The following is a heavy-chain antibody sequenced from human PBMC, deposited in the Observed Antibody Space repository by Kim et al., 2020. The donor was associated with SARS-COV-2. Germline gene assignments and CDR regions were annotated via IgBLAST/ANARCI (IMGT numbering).Heavy chain of an antibody. V-gene: IGHV4-59*01. CDR1: GGSISSYY. D-gene: IGHD6-13*01. CDR3: AMDGPAAGTYYGMDV. CDR2: IYYSGST. Sequence: SETLSLTCTVSGGSISSYYWSWIRQPPGKGLEWIGYIYYSGSTNYNPSLKSRVTISVDTSKNQFSLKLSSVTAADTAVYYCAMDGPAAGTYYGMDVWGQGTTVTVS. J-gene: IGHJ6*02.